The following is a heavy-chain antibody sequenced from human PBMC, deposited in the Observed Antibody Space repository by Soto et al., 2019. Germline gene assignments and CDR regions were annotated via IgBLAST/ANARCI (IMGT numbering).Heavy chain of an antibody. Sequence: QVQLVQSGAEVKKPGSSVKVSCKASGGTFSSYAISWVRQAPGQGLEWMGAIIPIFGTANYAQKFQGRVTLTAGESTSTAYMESSSLSSEDTAVYYCARGRLRYCDLKDVWGQGTTVTVSS. CDR2: IIPIFGTA. CDR3: ARGRLRYCDLKDV. J-gene: IGHJ6*02. CDR1: GGTFSSYA. V-gene: IGHV1-69*01. D-gene: IGHD3-9*01.